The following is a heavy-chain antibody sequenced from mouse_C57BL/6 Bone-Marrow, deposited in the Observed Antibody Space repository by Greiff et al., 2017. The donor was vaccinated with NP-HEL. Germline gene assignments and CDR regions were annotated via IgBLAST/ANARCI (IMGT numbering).Heavy chain of an antibody. Sequence: EVQVVESGPGLVKPSQSLSLTCSVTGYSITSGYYWNWIRQFPGNKLEWMGYISYDGSNNYNPSLKNRISITRDKSKNQLFLKLNSVTPEDTATYYCAKELLRPRYFDVWGTGTTVTVSS. CDR1: GYSITSGYY. CDR2: ISYDGSN. D-gene: IGHD1-2*01. CDR3: AKELLRPRYFDV. V-gene: IGHV3-6*01. J-gene: IGHJ1*03.